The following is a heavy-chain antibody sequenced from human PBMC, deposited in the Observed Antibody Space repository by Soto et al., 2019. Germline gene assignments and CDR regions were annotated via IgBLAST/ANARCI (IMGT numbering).Heavy chain of an antibody. CDR1: GYTFTSYD. J-gene: IGHJ4*01. CDR2: MNPTSGKT. Sequence: QVQLVQSGAEVKKPGASVKVSCKASGYTFTSYDINWVRQASGQGLEWLGWMNPTSGKTGYAQKFKGRISMTRDTSTSTAYVELSSLTYEDSAVYYCARNKWETGDFDYWGHGTLVTVCS. D-gene: IGHD1-26*01. CDR3: ARNKWETGDFDY. V-gene: IGHV1-8*01.